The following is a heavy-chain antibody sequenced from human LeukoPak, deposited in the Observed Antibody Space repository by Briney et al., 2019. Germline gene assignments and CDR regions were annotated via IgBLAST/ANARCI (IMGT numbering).Heavy chain of an antibody. CDR1: GGSISSYY. J-gene: IGHJ3*02. CDR2: IYYSGST. CDR3: ARTVPWYYDILTGYPNAFDI. V-gene: IGHV4-59*08. Sequence: SETLSLTCTVSGGSISSYYWSCIRQPPGKGLEWIGYIYYSGSTNYNPSLKSRVTISVDTSKNQFSLKLSSVTAADTAVYYCARTVPWYYDILTGYPNAFDIWGQGTMVTVSS. D-gene: IGHD3-9*01.